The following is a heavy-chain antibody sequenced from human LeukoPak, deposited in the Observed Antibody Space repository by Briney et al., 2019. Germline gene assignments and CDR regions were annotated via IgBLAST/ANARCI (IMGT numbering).Heavy chain of an antibody. J-gene: IGHJ4*02. V-gene: IGHV3-66*01. Sequence: PGGSLRLSCAASGFTFSSYGMSWIRQAPGKGLEWVSVIYSGGSTYYADSVKGRFTISRDKSKNTLYLQMNSLRAEDTAVYYCASTQRGDYFDYWGQGTLVTVSS. CDR3: ASTQRGDYFDY. CDR2: IYSGGST. CDR1: GFTFSSYG. D-gene: IGHD2-15*01.